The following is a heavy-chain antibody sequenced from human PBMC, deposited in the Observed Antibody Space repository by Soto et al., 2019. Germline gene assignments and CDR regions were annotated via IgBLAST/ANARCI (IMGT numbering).Heavy chain of an antibody. Sequence: LRLSCAASGFTFSSYSMNWVRQAPGKGLEWVSSISSSSSYIYYADSVKGRFTISRDNAKNSLYLQMNSLRAEDTAVYYCARDLEQLVPPYYYYGMDVWGQGTTVTVSS. CDR3: ARDLEQLVPPYYYYGMDV. J-gene: IGHJ6*02. D-gene: IGHD6-6*01. CDR2: ISSSSSYI. CDR1: GFTFSSYS. V-gene: IGHV3-21*01.